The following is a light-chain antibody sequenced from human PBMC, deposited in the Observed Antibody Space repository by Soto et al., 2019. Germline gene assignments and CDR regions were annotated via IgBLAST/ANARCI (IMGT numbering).Light chain of an antibody. J-gene: IGLJ1*01. Sequence: SALTQPASVSGSPGQSITISCTGTSSDIGGYNYVFWYQQHPGKAPKLMIYEVNRRPSGVSNRFSGSKSGNTASLTISGLQAEDEGDYYCSSYTSSSTQVFGTGTKVTVL. CDR2: EVN. CDR3: SSYTSSSTQV. CDR1: SSDIGGYNY. V-gene: IGLV2-14*01.